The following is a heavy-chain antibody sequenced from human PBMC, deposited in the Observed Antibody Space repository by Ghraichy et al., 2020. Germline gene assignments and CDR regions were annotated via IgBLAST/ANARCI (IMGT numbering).Heavy chain of an antibody. D-gene: IGHD6-19*01. V-gene: IGHV4-34*01. CDR2: INHSGST. J-gene: IGHJ4*02. Sequence: SETLSLTCAVYGGSFSGYYWSWIRQPPGKGLEWIGEINHSGSTNYNPSLKSRVTISVDTSKNQFSLKLSSVTAADTAVYYCARGAQRGWYGRGGPPSHFDYWGQGTLVTVSS. CDR3: ARGAQRGWYGRGGPPSHFDY. CDR1: GGSFSGYY.